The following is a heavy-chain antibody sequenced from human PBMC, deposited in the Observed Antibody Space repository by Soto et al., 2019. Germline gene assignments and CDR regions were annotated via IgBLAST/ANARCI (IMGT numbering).Heavy chain of an antibody. Sequence: QVQLRESGPGLVKPSGTLSLTCNVSGASVVISHWWSWVRQPPGKGLEWIGEIYHSGSTNYNPSLKRRVTMSVDKSKNQFSLKLTSVTAADTAIYYCARVGYYDSSSAYDAGAGWGQGILVTVSS. D-gene: IGHD3-22*01. V-gene: IGHV4-4*02. CDR3: ARVGYYDSSSAYDAGAG. CDR2: IYHSGST. J-gene: IGHJ4*02. CDR1: GASVVISHW.